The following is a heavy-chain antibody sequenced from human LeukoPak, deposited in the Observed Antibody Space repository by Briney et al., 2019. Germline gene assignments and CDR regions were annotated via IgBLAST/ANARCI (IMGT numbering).Heavy chain of an antibody. CDR3: ARGGDGAVDY. J-gene: IGHJ4*02. D-gene: IGHD4-17*01. CDR1: GFTFNRWW. CDR2: INNDGSRA. V-gene: IGHV3-74*01. Sequence: GGSLRLSCGASGFTFNRWWMHWVRQAPGKGLVWVSYINNDGSRATYADSVRGRFTISRDNAKNTVYLQMNSLTVEDSAVYYCARGGDGAVDYWGQGTLVTVSS.